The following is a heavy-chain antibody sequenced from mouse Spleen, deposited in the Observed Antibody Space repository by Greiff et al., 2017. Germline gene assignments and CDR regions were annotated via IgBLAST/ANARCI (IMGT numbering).Heavy chain of an antibody. CDR3: TRSNWDNYYFDY. Sequence: VQLQQSGTVLARPGASVKMSCKTSGYTFTSYWMHWVKQRPGQGLEWIGAIYPGNSDTSYNQKFKGKAKLTAVTSASTAYMELSSLTNEDSAVYYCTRSNWDNYYFDYWGQGTTLTVSS. J-gene: IGHJ2*01. CDR1: GYTFTSYW. CDR2: IYPGNSDT. D-gene: IGHD4-1*01. V-gene: IGHV1-5*01.